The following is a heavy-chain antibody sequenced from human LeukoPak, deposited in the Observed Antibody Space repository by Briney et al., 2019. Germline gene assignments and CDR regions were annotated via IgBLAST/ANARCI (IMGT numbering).Heavy chain of an antibody. CDR1: GFTLSSSG. CDR3: ITFSTMIVVVGN. CDR2: IWYDGSNK. Sequence: PGGSLRLSCGASGFTLSSSGMHWVRQAPGKGLEWVSYIWYDGSNKYYADSVKGRFTISRDNSKNTLYLQMDSLRAEDTAVYYCITFSTMIVVVGNWGQGTLVTVSS. J-gene: IGHJ4*02. V-gene: IGHV3-30*02. D-gene: IGHD3-22*01.